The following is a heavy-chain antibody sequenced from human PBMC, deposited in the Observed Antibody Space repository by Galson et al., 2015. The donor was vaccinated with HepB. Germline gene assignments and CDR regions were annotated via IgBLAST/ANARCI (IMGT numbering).Heavy chain of an antibody. CDR1: GDTFRNDG. CDR2: IVPVVNMP. Sequence: SVKVSCKASGDTFRNDGFSWVRQAPGQGLEWMGGIVPVVNMPNYSQKFQGRIAITSDESTSTTYMELSSLRSEDTAIYYCVSSGVVGSSSDLWGQGTLVTVAS. D-gene: IGHD1-26*01. CDR3: VSSGVVGSSSDL. V-gene: IGHV1-69*10. J-gene: IGHJ5*02.